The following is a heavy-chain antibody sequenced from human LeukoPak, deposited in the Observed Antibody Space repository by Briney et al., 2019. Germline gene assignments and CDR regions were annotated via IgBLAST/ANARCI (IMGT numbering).Heavy chain of an antibody. D-gene: IGHD2-2*01. Sequence: ASVKVSCKASGYTFTSYGISWVRQAPGQGLEWMGWISAYNGNTNYAHKLQGRVTMTTDTSTSTAYMELRSLRSDDTAVYYCARAGYCSSTSCPYNNWFDPWGQGTLVTVSS. J-gene: IGHJ5*02. CDR1: GYTFTSYG. V-gene: IGHV1-18*01. CDR2: ISAYNGNT. CDR3: ARAGYCSSTSCPYNNWFDP.